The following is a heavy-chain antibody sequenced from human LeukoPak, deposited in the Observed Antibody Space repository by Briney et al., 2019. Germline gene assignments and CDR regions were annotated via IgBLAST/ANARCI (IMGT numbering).Heavy chain of an antibody. J-gene: IGHJ4*02. V-gene: IGHV3-30*02. CDR2: IRLDGSNK. Sequence: GGCLRLSCAASGFTFSSYGMHWVRQAPGKGLEWVAFIRLDGSNKYYADSVRGRFTISRDNSKNTLYLQMNSLRAEDTALYYCAKPHFDYWGQGTLVTVSS. CDR1: GFTFSSYG. CDR3: AKPHFDY.